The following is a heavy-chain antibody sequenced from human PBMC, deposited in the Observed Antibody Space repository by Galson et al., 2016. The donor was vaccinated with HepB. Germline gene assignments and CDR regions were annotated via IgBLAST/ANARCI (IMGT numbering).Heavy chain of an antibody. V-gene: IGHV3-33*01. CDR1: GFTFSSHG. Sequence: SLRLSCAASGFTFSSHGMHWVRQTPGKGLEWVALIWSDGSNKYYADSVKGRFTISRDNSKNTLYLRVNSLTADDTAVYSCAREAAVAAFAVLWGWGQGTLVTVSS. D-gene: IGHD6-19*01. J-gene: IGHJ4*02. CDR2: IWSDGSNK. CDR3: AREAAVAAFAVLWG.